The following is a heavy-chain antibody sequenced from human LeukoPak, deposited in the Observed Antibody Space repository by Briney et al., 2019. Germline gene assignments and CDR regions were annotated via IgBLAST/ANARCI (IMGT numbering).Heavy chain of an antibody. Sequence: GGSLRLSCAASGFTFSSYSMNWVRQAPGKGLEWVSYISSSSSTIYYADSVKGRFTISRDNAKNSLYLQMNSLRAEDTAVYYCARYCSSTSCYYFDYWGQGTLVTVSS. CDR1: GFTFSSYS. CDR2: ISSSSSTI. D-gene: IGHD2-2*01. V-gene: IGHV3-48*01. CDR3: ARYCSSTSCYYFDY. J-gene: IGHJ4*02.